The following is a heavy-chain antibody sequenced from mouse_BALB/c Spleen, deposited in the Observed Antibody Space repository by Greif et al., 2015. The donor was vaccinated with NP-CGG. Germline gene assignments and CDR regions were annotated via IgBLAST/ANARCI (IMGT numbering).Heavy chain of an antibody. CDR2: INSNGGST. J-gene: IGHJ4*01. CDR1: GFTFSSYG. V-gene: IGHV5-6-3*01. D-gene: IGHD1-1*01. Sequence: EVKLMESGGGLVQPGGSLKLSCAASGFTFSSYGMSWVRQTPDKRLELVATINSNGGSTYYPDSVKGRFTISRDNAKNTLYLQMSSLKSEDTAMYYCARVNYGYAMDYWGQGTSVTVSS. CDR3: ARVNYGYAMDY.